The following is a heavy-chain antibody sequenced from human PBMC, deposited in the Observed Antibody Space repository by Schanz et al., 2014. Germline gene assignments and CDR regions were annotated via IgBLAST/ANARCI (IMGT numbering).Heavy chain of an antibody. V-gene: IGHV3-64*04. J-gene: IGHJ4*02. D-gene: IGHD5-12*01. Sequence: QVQLVDSGGGLVKPGGSLRLSCTASGFPFSIYAMHWVRQAPGKGLEYVSAISHDGYSTYYADSVKGRFTISRDNSKNTLFLQMNSLRAEDTAVYYCARKVVATIGGYYDNWGQGTLVIVSS. CDR3: ARKVVATIGGYYDN. CDR1: GFPFSIYA. CDR2: ISHDGYST.